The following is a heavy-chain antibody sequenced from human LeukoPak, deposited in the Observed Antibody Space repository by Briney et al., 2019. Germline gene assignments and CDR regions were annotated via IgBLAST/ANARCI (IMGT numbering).Heavy chain of an antibody. CDR1: GGSISSGDYS. CDR2: IFYTGST. Sequence: TLSLTCTVSGGSISSGDYSWSWIRQHPGKGLEWIAYIFYTGSTYYNPSLKSRLTISVDTSKNQFSLKLSSVTAADTAVYYCAREVWNIRNPGAWLDPWGQGSLVIVSS. D-gene: IGHD1/OR15-1a*01. V-gene: IGHV4-31*03. J-gene: IGHJ5*02. CDR3: AREVWNIRNPGAWLDP.